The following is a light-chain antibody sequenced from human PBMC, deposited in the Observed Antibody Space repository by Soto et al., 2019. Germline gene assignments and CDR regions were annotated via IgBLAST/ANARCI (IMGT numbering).Light chain of an antibody. J-gene: IGKJ2*01. CDR1: QSVTSY. CDR2: AAS. Sequence: EVVLTQSPATLSLSPGERDTISCRASQSVTSYLAWYQQKPGQAPRLLIYAASNRATGIPARFSGSGSGTDFTLTISSLEPEDFAVYYCQQRSNWPPVYTFGQGTK. V-gene: IGKV3-11*01. CDR3: QQRSNWPPVYT.